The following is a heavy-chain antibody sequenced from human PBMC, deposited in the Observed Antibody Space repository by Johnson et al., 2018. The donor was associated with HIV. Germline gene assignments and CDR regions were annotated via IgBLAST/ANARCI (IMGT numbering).Heavy chain of an antibody. CDR2: IKQDGSEK. D-gene: IGHD5-12*01. CDR1: GFTLSSYW. CDR3: ARVKQCRLRGGPDAFDI. V-gene: IGHV3-7*05. J-gene: IGHJ3*02. Sequence: VQLVESGGGLVQPGGSLRLSCEASGFTLSSYWMSWVRQTPGKGLEWVANIKQDGSEKKYVDSLKGRFTVSRDNAKNSLFLQMNSLRDEDTAVYYCARVKQCRLRGGPDAFDIWGQGTMVTVSS.